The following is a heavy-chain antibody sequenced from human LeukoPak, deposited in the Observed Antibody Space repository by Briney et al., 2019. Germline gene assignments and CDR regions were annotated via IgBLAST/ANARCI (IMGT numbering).Heavy chain of an antibody. CDR3: ARDLSRYYFDY. D-gene: IGHD2/OR15-2a*01. CDR2: ISYDGSNK. V-gene: IGHV3-30*01. J-gene: IGHJ4*02. Sequence: GRSLRPSCAASGFTFSSYAMHWVRQAPGKGLEWVAVISYDGSNKYYADSVKGRFTISRDNSKNTLYLQMNSLRAEDTVVYYCARDLSRYYFDYWGQGTLVTVSS. CDR1: GFTFSSYA.